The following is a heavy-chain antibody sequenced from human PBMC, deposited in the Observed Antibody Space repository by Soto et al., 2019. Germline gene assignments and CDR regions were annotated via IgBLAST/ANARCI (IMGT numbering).Heavy chain of an antibody. CDR3: ARGGCTNGVCYIPVYGMDV. CDR2: IYYSGST. J-gene: IGHJ6*02. CDR1: GGSISSGGYY. Sequence: PSETLSLTCTVSGGSISSGGYYWSWIRQHPGKGLEWIGYIYYSGSTYYNPSLKSRVTISVDTSKNQFSLKLSSVTAADTAVYYCARGGCTNGVCYIPVYGMDVWGQGTTVTASS. V-gene: IGHV4-31*03. D-gene: IGHD2-8*01.